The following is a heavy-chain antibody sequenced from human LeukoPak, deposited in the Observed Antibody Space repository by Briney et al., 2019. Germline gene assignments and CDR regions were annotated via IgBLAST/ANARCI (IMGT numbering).Heavy chain of an antibody. Sequence: PSETLSLTCTASGVSISSYYWSWIRQPPGKGLEWIGYIYYSGSTNYNPSLKSRFTISVDTSKNQFSLKLNPVTAADTAVYYCARETSQKGAHYMDGGGKGTTVT. V-gene: IGHV4-59*01. D-gene: IGHD3-16*01. CDR1: GVSISSYY. CDR3: ARETSQKGAHYMDG. J-gene: IGHJ6*03. CDR2: IYYSGST.